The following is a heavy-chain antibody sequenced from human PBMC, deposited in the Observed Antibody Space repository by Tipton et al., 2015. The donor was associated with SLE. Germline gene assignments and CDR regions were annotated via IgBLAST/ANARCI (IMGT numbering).Heavy chain of an antibody. Sequence: TLSLTCTVSGASVSSHYWNWIRQTPGKGLGWIGFKYYTGSTKYNPSLESRVTISVDTSKNQFSLKLSSVSAADTAVYYCAREGIGSGWNYFDYWGQGTLVTVSS. CDR2: KYYTGST. CDR3: AREGIGSGWNYFDY. D-gene: IGHD6-19*01. V-gene: IGHV4-59*02. CDR1: GASVSSHY. J-gene: IGHJ4*02.